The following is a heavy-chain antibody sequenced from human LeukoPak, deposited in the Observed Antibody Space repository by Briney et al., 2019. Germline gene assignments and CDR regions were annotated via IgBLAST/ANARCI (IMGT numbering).Heavy chain of an antibody. V-gene: IGHV1-2*02. D-gene: IGHD6-13*01. CDR3: AKDSRMGIRLYMDV. CDR2: INPNSGGT. Sequence: ASVKVSCKASGYTFTGYYMHLVRQTPGQGLEWMGWINPNSGGTNYAQKFQGRVTMTRDTSISTAYMELSSLRAEDTAVYYCAKDSRMGIRLYMDVWGKGTTVTVSS. CDR1: GYTFTGYY. J-gene: IGHJ6*03.